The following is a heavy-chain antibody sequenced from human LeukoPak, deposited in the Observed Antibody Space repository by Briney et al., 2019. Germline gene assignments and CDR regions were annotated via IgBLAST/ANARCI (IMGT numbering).Heavy chain of an antibody. CDR2: INAGNGNT. D-gene: IGHD3-10*01. CDR3: ARDGSGSWSYYYYYGMDV. CDR1: GYTFTSYA. Sequence: ASVKVSCKASGYTFTSYAMHWVRQAPGQRLEWMGWINAGNGNTKYSQKFQGRVTITRDTSASTAYMELSSLRSEDTAVYYCARDGSGSWSYYYYYGMDVWGQGTTVTVSS. V-gene: IGHV1-3*01. J-gene: IGHJ6*02.